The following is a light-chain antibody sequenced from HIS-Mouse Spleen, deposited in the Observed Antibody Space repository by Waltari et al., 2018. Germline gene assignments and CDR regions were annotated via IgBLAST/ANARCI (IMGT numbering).Light chain of an antibody. CDR1: QSVSSW. Sequence: TQSPATLSLSPGERATLSCRASQSVSSWLAWYQQKPGKAPKLLIYKASSLESGVPSRFSGSGSGTEFTLTISSLQPDDFATYYCQQYRTFGQGTKVEIK. V-gene: IGKV1-5*03. J-gene: IGKJ1*01. CDR3: QQYRT. CDR2: KAS.